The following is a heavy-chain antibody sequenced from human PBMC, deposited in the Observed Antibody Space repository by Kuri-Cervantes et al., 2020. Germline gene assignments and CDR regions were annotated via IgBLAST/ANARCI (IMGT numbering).Heavy chain of an antibody. D-gene: IGHD6-19*01. CDR2: IDTDGSTT. CDR1: GFTFSNYW. V-gene: IGHV3-74*01. CDR3: IRDLAGAYGY. J-gene: IGHJ4*02. Sequence: GGSLRLSCAASGFTFSNYWMHWVRQVPGKGLVWVSRIDTDGSTTTYADSVKGRFTISRDNAKNTLYLQMSSPRVEDTAVYYCIRDLAGAYGYWGQGVVVTVSS.